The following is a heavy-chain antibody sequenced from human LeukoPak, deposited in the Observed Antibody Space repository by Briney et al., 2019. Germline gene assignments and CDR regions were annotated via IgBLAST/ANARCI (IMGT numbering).Heavy chain of an antibody. CDR3: ARDEEWELLYGY. D-gene: IGHD1-26*01. Sequence: SETLSLTCAVYGGSFSGYYWSWIRQPPGKGLEWIGEIKHSGSTNYNPSLKSRVTISVDTSKNQFSLKLSSVTAADTAVYYCARDEEWELLYGYWGQGTLVTVSS. J-gene: IGHJ4*02. V-gene: IGHV4-34*01. CDR2: IKHSGST. CDR1: GGSFSGYY.